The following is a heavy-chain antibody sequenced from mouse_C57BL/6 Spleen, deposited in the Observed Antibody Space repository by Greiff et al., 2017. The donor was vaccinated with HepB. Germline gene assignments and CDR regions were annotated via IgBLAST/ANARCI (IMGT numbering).Heavy chain of an antibody. V-gene: IGHV1-4*01. CDR3: ARDGSSAWFAY. CDR2: INPSSGYT. J-gene: IGHJ3*01. D-gene: IGHD1-1*01. CDR1: GYTFTSYT. Sequence: VQLQQSGAELARPGASVKMSCKASGYTFTSYTMHWVKQRPGQGLEWIGYINPSSGYTKYNQKFKDKATLTADKSSSTAYMQLSSLTSEDSAVYYFARDGSSAWFAYWGQGTLVTVSA.